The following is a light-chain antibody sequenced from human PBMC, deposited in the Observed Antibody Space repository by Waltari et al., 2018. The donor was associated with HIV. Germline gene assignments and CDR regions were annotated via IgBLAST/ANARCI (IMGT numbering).Light chain of an antibody. V-gene: IGLV2-23*02. CDR2: EVT. J-gene: IGLJ3*02. CDR1: SSAVGAYTL. Sequence: QSALTQSASVSGSPGQSLTISCTGTSSAVGAYTLVSWYQQHPGEVPKPLIYEVTKRPSGVSTRFSGSKSANTASLTISGLQAEDEADYYCCSYAGSGLVFGGGTKLTVL. CDR3: CSYAGSGLV.